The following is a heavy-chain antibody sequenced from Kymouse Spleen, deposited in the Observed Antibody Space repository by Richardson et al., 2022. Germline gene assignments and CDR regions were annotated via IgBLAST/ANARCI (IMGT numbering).Heavy chain of an antibody. CDR3: ARVMGPTYYDILTGYSQGAFDI. CDR2: IYHSGST. D-gene: IGHD3-9*01. Sequence: QVQLQESGPGLVKPSGTLSLTCAVSGGSISSSNWWSWVRQPPGKGLEWIGEIYHSGSTNYNPSLKSRVTISVDKSKNQFSLKLSSVTAADTAVYYCARVMGPTYYDILTGYSQGAFDIWGQGTMVTVSS. CDR1: GGSISSSNW. J-gene: IGHJ3*02. V-gene: IGHV4-4*02.